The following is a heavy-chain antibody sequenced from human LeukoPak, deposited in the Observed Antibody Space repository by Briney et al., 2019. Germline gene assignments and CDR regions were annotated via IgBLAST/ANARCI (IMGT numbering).Heavy chain of an antibody. CDR2: ISASGTLT. D-gene: IGHD6-25*01. J-gene: IGHJ6*04. V-gene: IGHV3-48*03. Sequence: AGGSLRLSCAASGFSFSSYEMNWVRQAPGKGLEWISYISASGTLTHYADSVEGRFTISRDNAKNSLYLQMNSLRGGDTAVYYCARDGTPSYSSGWVYMDVWGKGTTVTISS. CDR3: ARDGTPSYSSGWVYMDV. CDR1: GFSFSSYE.